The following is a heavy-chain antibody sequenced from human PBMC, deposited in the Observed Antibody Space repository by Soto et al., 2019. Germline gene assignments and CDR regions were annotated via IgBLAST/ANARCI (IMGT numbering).Heavy chain of an antibody. CDR1: GGSFSGYS. J-gene: IGHJ4*02. V-gene: IGHV4-34*01. D-gene: IGHD2-15*01. Sequence: SETLSLTCAVYGGSFSGYSWTWIRQPPGTGLEWIGEINHSGSTNYNPSLKSRVTISVDTSKNQFSLKLTSVTAADTALYYCARDKISGLYDYSSQGTLDIGSS. CDR2: INHSGST. CDR3: ARDKISGLYDY.